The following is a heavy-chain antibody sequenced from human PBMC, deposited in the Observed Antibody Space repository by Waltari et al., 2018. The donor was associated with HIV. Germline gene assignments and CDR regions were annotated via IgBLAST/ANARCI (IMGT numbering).Heavy chain of an antibody. Sequence: DVQLVESGGGLVQPGGSLRLSCAASGFTFSKVWMNWVRQAPGKGLEWLGRIKDKGAGATTDYAAPVKGRINISRDDSKNTLYLQMNSLRAEDTALYYCAKGGPYVLDFWSLDVWGQGTAVTVSS. CDR2: IKDKGAGATT. J-gene: IGHJ6*02. CDR1: GFTFSKVW. CDR3: AKGGPYVLDFWSLDV. V-gene: IGHV3-15*01. D-gene: IGHD3-3*01.